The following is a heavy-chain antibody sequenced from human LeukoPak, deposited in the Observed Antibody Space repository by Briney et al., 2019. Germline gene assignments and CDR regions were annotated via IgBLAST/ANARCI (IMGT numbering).Heavy chain of an antibody. V-gene: IGHV1-18*01. Sequence: ASVKASCKTSGYTFTSCGISWVRQAPGQGLEWMGWISAYNGNTNYAQKFQGRVTMTTDTSTSTAYMELRSLRSDDTAMYYCARDRGKWEHLRFFDYWGQGTLVTVSS. CDR2: ISAYNGNT. J-gene: IGHJ4*02. CDR3: ARDRGKWEHLRFFDY. D-gene: IGHD1-26*01. CDR1: GYTFTSCG.